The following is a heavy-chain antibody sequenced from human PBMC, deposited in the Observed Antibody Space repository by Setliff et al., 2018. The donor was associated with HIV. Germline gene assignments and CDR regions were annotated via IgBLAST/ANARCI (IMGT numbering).Heavy chain of an antibody. CDR3: GTYCSGGSCYFDY. Sequence: GGSLRLSCAASGFTFSDYYMSWIRQAPGKGLEWVSYISSRGSTIYYADSVKGRFTISRDNAKNSLYLQMNSLRAEDTAVYYCGTYCSGGSCYFDYWGQGTLVTVSS. J-gene: IGHJ4*02. D-gene: IGHD2-15*01. CDR1: GFTFSDYY. V-gene: IGHV3-11*04. CDR2: ISSRGSTI.